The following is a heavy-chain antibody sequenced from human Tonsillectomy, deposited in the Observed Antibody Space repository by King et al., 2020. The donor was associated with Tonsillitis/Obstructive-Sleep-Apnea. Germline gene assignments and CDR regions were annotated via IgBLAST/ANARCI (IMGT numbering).Heavy chain of an antibody. CDR2: IDPSDSYT. J-gene: IGHJ5*02. CDR3: ARAAGQLGPRSWFDP. Sequence: QLVQSGAEVKKPGESLRISCKGSGYSFTSYWISWVRQMPGKGLEWMGRIDPSDSYTNYSPSFQGHVTISADKSISTAYLQWSSLKASDTAMYYWARAAGQLGPRSWFDPWGQGTLVTVSS. CDR1: GYSFTSYW. D-gene: IGHD6-6*01. V-gene: IGHV5-10-1*01.